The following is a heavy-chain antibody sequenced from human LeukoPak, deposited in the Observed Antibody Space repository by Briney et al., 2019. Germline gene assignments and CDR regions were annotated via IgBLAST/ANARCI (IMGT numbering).Heavy chain of an antibody. Sequence: GGSLRLSCAASGFTFSSYSMNWVRQAPGKGLEWVSYISSSSSTIYYADSVKGRFTISRDNAKNSLYLQMNSLRAEDTAVYYCARVDQPSNRYSSGWRDAFDIWGQGTMVTVSS. CDR2: ISSSSSTI. D-gene: IGHD6-19*01. J-gene: IGHJ3*02. CDR1: GFTFSSYS. V-gene: IGHV3-48*01. CDR3: ARVDQPSNRYSSGWRDAFDI.